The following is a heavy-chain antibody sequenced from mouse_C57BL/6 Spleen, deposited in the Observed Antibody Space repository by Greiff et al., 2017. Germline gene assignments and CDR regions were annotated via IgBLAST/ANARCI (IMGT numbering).Heavy chain of an antibody. CDR1: GFTFSSYG. CDR2: ISSGGSYT. J-gene: IGHJ2*01. CDR3: AKYDYAYFDY. V-gene: IGHV5-6*01. Sequence: EVQVVESGGDLVKPGGSLKLSCAASGFTFSSYGMSWVRQTPDKRLEWVATISSGGSYTYYPDSVKGRFTISRDNAKNTLYLQMSSLKSEDTAMYYCAKYDYAYFDYWGQGTTLTVSS. D-gene: IGHD2-4*01.